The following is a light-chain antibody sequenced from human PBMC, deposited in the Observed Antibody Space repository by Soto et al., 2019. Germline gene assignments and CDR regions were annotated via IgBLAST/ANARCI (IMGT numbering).Light chain of an antibody. CDR2: GAS. CDR3: QQYGSSIT. CDR1: QSVSSSY. J-gene: IGKJ5*01. V-gene: IGKV3-20*01. Sequence: VLTQSPGTLSLSPGERATLSCRASQSVSSSYLAWYQQKPGQAPRLLIYGASSRATGIPDRFSGSGSGTDFTLTISRLEPEDFAVYYCQQYGSSITFGQGTRLAI.